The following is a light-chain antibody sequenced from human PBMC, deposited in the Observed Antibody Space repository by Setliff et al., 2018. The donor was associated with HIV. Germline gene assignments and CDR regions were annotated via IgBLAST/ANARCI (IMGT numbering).Light chain of an antibody. CDR3: CSYAGSSTFV. CDR2: EVS. V-gene: IGLV2-23*02. Sequence: QSALTQPASVSGSPGQSITISCTGTSSDVGNYNLVSWYQHHPGKAPKVMIYEVSKRLSGVSNRFSGSKSGNTASLTISGLQAEDETDYYCCSYAGSSTFVFGTGTKGTVL. CDR1: SSDVGNYNL. J-gene: IGLJ1*01.